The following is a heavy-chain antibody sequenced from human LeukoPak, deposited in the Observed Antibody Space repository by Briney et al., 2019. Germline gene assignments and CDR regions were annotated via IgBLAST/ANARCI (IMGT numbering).Heavy chain of an antibody. CDR3: ARAYDKAYDY. D-gene: IGHD2-21*01. V-gene: IGHV3-74*01. J-gene: IGHJ4*02. CDR1: GFTFGSYW. CDR2: INTDGGST. Sequence: GGSLRLSCAASGFTFGSYWMHWVRQAPGKGLVWVSRINTDGGSTTYADSVKGRFTISRDNSKNTVSLHMNSLRAEDSAIYRCARAYDKAYDYWGQGTLVTVSS.